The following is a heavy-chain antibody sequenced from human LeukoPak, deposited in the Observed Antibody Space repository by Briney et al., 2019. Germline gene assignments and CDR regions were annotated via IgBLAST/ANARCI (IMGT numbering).Heavy chain of an antibody. Sequence: SGGSLRLSCAASGFTFSSYAMSWVRQAPGKGLEWVSAISGSGGSTYYADSVKGRFTISRDNSKNTLYLQMNSLRAEDTAVYYCARADCGGDCPPYYYYMDVWGKGTTVTVAS. J-gene: IGHJ6*03. CDR2: ISGSGGST. D-gene: IGHD2-21*01. CDR1: GFTFSSYA. V-gene: IGHV3-23*01. CDR3: ARADCGGDCPPYYYYMDV.